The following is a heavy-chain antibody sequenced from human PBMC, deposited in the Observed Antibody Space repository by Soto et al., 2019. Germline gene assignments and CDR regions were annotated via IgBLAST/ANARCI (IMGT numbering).Heavy chain of an antibody. J-gene: IGHJ5*02. CDR2: ISTSGTTI. CDR3: AREFLEDWFDP. CDR1: GFTLSSFE. Sequence: GSLRLSCAATGFTLSSFEMNWVRQAPGKGLEWVSYISTSGTTITYADSVKGRFTISRDNAKNTLYLQMNSLRAEDTAVYYCAREFLEDWFDPWGQGTLVTVSS. V-gene: IGHV3-48*03.